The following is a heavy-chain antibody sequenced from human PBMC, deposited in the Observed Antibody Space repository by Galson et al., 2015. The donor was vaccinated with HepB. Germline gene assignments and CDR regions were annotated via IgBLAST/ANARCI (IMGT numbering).Heavy chain of an antibody. Sequence: SVKVSCKASGYTFTSYFITWVRQAPGQGLEWMGWISANNGNTKYAQNLQGRLTMTTDTSTSTAYMELRSLRSDDTAVYYCARERGSYYEFWSARPDYYGMDVWGQGTTVIVSS. D-gene: IGHD3-3*01. V-gene: IGHV1-18*04. CDR2: ISANNGNT. J-gene: IGHJ6*01. CDR1: GYTFTSYF. CDR3: ARERGSYYEFWSARPDYYGMDV.